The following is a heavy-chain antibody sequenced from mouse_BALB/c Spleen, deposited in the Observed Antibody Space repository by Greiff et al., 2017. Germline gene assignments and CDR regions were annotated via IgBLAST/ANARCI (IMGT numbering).Heavy chain of an antibody. CDR3: ARNSYYGSSYAMDY. Sequence: QVHVKQSGPGLVQPSQSLSITCTVSGFSLTSYGVHWVRQSPGKGLEWLGVIWSGGSTDYNAAFISRLSISKDNSKSQVFFKMNSLQANDTAIYYCARNSYYGSSYAMDYWGQGTSVTVSS. CDR1: GFSLTSYG. J-gene: IGHJ4*01. V-gene: IGHV2-2*02. CDR2: IWSGGST. D-gene: IGHD1-1*01.